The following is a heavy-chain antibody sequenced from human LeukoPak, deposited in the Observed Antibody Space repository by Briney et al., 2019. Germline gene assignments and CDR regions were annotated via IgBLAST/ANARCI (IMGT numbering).Heavy chain of an antibody. CDR3: AKDRGGYSSSWLDAFDI. D-gene: IGHD6-13*01. CDR2: ISWNSGSI. CDR1: GFTFDDYA. J-gene: IGHJ3*02. Sequence: GGSLRLSCAASGFTFDDYAMHWVRQAPGKGLEWVSGISWNSGSIGYADSVKGRFTISRDNAKNSLYLQMNSLRAEDTALYYCAKDRGGYSSSWLDAFDIWGQGTMVTVSS. V-gene: IGHV3-9*01.